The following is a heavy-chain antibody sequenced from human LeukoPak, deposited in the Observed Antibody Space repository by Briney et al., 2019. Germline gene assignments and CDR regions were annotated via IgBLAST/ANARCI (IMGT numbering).Heavy chain of an antibody. J-gene: IGHJ3*02. Sequence: GGSLRLSCAASGFTFSDYGMSWVRQAPGKGLEWVSSISGSGSQTSYAESVKGRFTISRDNSKSTLFLQLNSLRAEDTAVYYCAKDLRTEVIPDDRDASDTWGQGTLVTVSS. D-gene: IGHD2-2*01. CDR3: AKDLRTEVIPDDRDASDT. CDR2: ISGSGSQT. CDR1: GFTFSDYG. V-gene: IGHV3-23*01.